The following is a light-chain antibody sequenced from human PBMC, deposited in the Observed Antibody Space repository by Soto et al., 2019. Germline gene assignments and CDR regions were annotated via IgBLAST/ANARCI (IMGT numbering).Light chain of an antibody. Sequence: QSVLTQPASVSGSPGQSITISCTGTSSDVGHNKYVSWYQQHPGTAPKLMIYEVSNRPSGVSSRFSGSKSGNTASLTISGLQAEDEADYFCGSYTGSIYVFGNGTKVTVL. CDR2: EVS. V-gene: IGLV2-14*01. CDR3: GSYTGSIYV. CDR1: SSDVGHNKY. J-gene: IGLJ1*01.